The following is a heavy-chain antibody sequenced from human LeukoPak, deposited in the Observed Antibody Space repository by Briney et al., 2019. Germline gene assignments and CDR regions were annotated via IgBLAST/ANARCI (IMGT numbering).Heavy chain of an antibody. CDR1: GFTFDDYA. Sequence: GGSLRLSCAASGFTFDDYAMHWVRQAQGKGLEWVSLISGYGGSTYYADSVKGRFTISRDNSKNSLYLQMNSLRTEDTALYYCAKDAGYSSSWYDFDYWGQGTLVTVSS. J-gene: IGHJ4*02. CDR2: ISGYGGST. D-gene: IGHD6-13*01. V-gene: IGHV3-43*02. CDR3: AKDAGYSSSWYDFDY.